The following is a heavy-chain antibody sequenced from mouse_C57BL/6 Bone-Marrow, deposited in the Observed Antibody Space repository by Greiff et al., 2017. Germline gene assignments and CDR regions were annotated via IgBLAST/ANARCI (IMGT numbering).Heavy chain of an antibody. CDR2: INPYNGGT. D-gene: IGHD2-4*01. V-gene: IGHV1-19*01. Sequence: EVQLQQSGPVLVKPGASVKMSCKASGYTFTDYYMNWVKQSHGKSLEWIGVINPYNGGTSYNQKFKGKATLTVDKSSSTAYMELNSLTSEDSAVYYCALYDYDPPWFAYWGQGTLVTVSA. J-gene: IGHJ3*01. CDR1: GYTFTDYY. CDR3: ALYDYDPPWFAY.